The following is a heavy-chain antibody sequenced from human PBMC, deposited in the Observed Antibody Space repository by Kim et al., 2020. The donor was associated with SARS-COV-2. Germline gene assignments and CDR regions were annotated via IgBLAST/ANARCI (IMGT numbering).Heavy chain of an antibody. Sequence: SLKGRVTISVDTSKNQFSLKLSSVTAADTAVYYCARDGGSSGYYSNWFDPWGQGTLVTVSS. J-gene: IGHJ5*02. V-gene: IGHV4-39*07. CDR3: ARDGGSSGYYSNWFDP. D-gene: IGHD3-22*01.